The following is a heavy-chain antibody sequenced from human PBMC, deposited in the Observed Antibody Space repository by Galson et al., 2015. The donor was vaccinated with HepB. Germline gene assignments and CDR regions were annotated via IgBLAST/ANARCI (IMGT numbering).Heavy chain of an antibody. D-gene: IGHD2-2*01. CDR3: AKPRSYCSSTSCHKYYYGMDV. Sequence: SLRLSCAASGFTFSSYAMSWVRQAPGKGLEWVSAISGSGGSTYYADSVKGRFTISRDNSKNTLYLQMNSLRAEDTAVYYCAKPRSYCSSTSCHKYYYGMDVWGQGTTVTVSS. V-gene: IGHV3-23*01. J-gene: IGHJ6*02. CDR1: GFTFSSYA. CDR2: ISGSGGST.